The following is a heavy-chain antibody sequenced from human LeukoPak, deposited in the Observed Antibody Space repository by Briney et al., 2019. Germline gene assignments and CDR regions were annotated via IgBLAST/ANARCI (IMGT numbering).Heavy chain of an antibody. CDR3: ARVAGSIDY. J-gene: IGHJ4*02. CDR1: GYSFTTYD. V-gene: IGHV1-8*03. Sequence: ASVKVSCTASGYSFTTYDINWVRQAPGQGLEWMGWMNLKSGYTGYAQKFQGRVTITRDTSTSTLYMELSSLRSEDTAVYYCARVAGSIDYWGQGTLVTVSS. D-gene: IGHD1-26*01. CDR2: MNLKSGYT.